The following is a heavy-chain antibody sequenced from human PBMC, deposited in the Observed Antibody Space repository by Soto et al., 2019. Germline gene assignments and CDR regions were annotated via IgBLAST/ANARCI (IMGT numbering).Heavy chain of an antibody. Sequence: PGGSLRLSCAASGFTVSSNYMSWVRQAPGKGLEWVSVIYSGGSTYYADSVKGRFTISRDNSKNTLYLQMNSLRAEDTAVYYCASFGYSGYDDSDYWGQGTLVTVSS. CDR1: GFTVSSNY. CDR2: IYSGGST. D-gene: IGHD5-12*01. J-gene: IGHJ4*02. V-gene: IGHV3-53*01. CDR3: ASFGYSGYDDSDY.